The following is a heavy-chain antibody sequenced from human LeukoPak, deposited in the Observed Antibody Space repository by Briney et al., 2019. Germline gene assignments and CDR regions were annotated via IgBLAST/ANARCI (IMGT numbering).Heavy chain of an antibody. CDR1: GYTFTSYG. J-gene: IGHJ6*03. CDR2: ISAYNGNT. D-gene: IGHD1-26*01. Sequence: EASVKVSCKASGYTFTSYGISWVRQAPGQGLEWMGWISAYNGNTNYAQKLQGRVTMTTDTSTSTAYMELRSLRSDDTAVYYCARVFLPRGYYYYMDVWGKGTTVTVSS. V-gene: IGHV1-18*01. CDR3: ARVFLPRGYYYYMDV.